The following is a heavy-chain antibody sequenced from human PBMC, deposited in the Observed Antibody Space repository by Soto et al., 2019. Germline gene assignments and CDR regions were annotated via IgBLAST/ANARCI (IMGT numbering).Heavy chain of an antibody. D-gene: IGHD3-10*01. CDR1: GASINTSY. J-gene: IGHJ4*02. Sequence: PSETLSLTCTVSGASINTSYWAWIRQPPGKGLEWIGYIHNSGTTDYNPSLKSRVTMSVDTSKSQFSLKLSSVTAAHTAVYYCARDYGAGSYGIDYWGQGTLVTVSS. V-gene: IGHV4-59*01. CDR2: IHNSGTT. CDR3: ARDYGAGSYGIDY.